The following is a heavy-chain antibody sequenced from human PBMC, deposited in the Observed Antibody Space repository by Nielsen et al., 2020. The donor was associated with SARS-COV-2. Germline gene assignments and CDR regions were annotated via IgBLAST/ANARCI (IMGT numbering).Heavy chain of an antibody. D-gene: IGHD2-15*01. CDR1: GGSFRSYA. Sequence: VKVSCKASGGSFRSYAISWVRQAPGQGLEWMGRIIPLLDMADHGQQFQGRVTITADKSTSTAYMELSSLRYEDTAVYYCARVKGTHGGSYLDVWGQGTAVTVSS. CDR3: ARVKGTHGGSYLDV. J-gene: IGHJ6*02. CDR2: IIPLLDMA. V-gene: IGHV1-69*10.